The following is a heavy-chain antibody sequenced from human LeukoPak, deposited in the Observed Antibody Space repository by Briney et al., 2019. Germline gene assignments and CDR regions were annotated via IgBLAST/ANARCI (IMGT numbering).Heavy chain of an antibody. V-gene: IGHV1-46*01. CDR1: GYTFTSYY. D-gene: IGHD1-26*01. J-gene: IGHJ4*02. Sequence: ASVKVSCKASGYTFTSYYMQWVRQAPGQGLERMGIINPSSGTTDYAQQFQGRVTLTRDTSTSTVNMGLSSLRSEDTAVYYCARAVGTNRCYFDYWGEGTLVSVSA. CDR3: ARAVGTNRCYFDY. CDR2: INPSSGTT.